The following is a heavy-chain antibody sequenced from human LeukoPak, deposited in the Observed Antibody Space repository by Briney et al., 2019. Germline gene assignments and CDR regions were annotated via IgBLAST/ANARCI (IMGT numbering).Heavy chain of an antibody. CDR3: ARHPRITVFGVVILGAFDI. D-gene: IGHD3-3*01. CDR2: INHSGST. J-gene: IGHJ3*02. CDR1: GGSFSGYY. Sequence: KPSETLSLTCAVYGGSFSGYYWSWIRQPPGKGLEWIGEINHSGSTNYNPSLKSRVTISVDTSKNQFSLKLSSVTAADTAVYYCARHPRITVFGVVILGAFDIWGQGTMVTVSS. V-gene: IGHV4-34*01.